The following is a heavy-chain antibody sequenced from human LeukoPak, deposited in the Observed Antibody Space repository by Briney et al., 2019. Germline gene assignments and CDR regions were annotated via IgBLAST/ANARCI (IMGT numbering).Heavy chain of an antibody. D-gene: IGHD3-10*01. CDR2: IYYSGST. CDR3: ARRRRHSGSYDYYYYMDV. V-gene: IGHV4-39*07. Sequence: SETLSLTCTVSGGSISSGSYYWGWIRQPPGKGLEWIGSIYYSGSTYYNPSLKSRVTISVDTSKNQFSLKLSSVTAADTAVYYCARRRRHSGSYDYYYYMDVWGKGTTVTISS. CDR1: GGSISSGSYY. J-gene: IGHJ6*03.